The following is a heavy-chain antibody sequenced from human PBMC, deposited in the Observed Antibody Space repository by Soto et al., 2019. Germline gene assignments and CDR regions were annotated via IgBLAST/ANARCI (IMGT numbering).Heavy chain of an antibody. V-gene: IGHV1-69*06. Sequence: QVQLVQSGTEVKKPGSSVRVSCKVSGGSFSEYAITWVRQAPGQGLEWMGRIIPKFPTGEYAKKFQGTVKITADKSTSTVYLEVSSLRHEDTAVYYCARDGVRGGWYYFDLWGQGTQVSVSS. CDR1: GGSFSEYA. CDR3: ARDGVRGGWYYFDL. D-gene: IGHD6-19*01. J-gene: IGHJ4*02. CDR2: IIPKFPTG.